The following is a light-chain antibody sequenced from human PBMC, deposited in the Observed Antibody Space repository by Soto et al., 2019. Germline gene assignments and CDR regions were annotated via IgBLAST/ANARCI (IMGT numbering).Light chain of an antibody. CDR2: KSS. CDR1: QSISSW. Sequence: DIQMTQSPSTLSASVGDRVTITCRASQSISSWLAWYQQKPGKAPKLLIYKSSSLESGVPSRFSGSGSGTEFTLTISSLQPDDFALYYCQQYNSYPVAFGQGPKLEIK. J-gene: IGKJ2*01. V-gene: IGKV1-5*03. CDR3: QQYNSYPVA.